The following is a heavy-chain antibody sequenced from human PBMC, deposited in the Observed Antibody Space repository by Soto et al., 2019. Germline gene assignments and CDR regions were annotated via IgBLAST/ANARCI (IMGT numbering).Heavy chain of an antibody. Sequence: QVQLVESGGGVVQPGRSLRLSCAASGFNFSSFGLHWVRQAPGKGLEWVAIIWYDGSNKYYADSVRGGFSISRDNSKNTLYLHMNSLRAEDTAVYYCARVQAVHSGSWSGYPGWFDPWGQGTLVTVSS. CDR3: ARVQAVHSGSWSGYPGWFDP. D-gene: IGHD3-3*01. CDR1: GFNFSSFG. J-gene: IGHJ5*02. CDR2: IWYDGSNK. V-gene: IGHV3-33*01.